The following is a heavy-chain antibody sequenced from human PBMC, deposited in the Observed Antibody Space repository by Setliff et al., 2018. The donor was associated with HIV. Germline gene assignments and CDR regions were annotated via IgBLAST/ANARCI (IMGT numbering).Heavy chain of an antibody. CDR1: GGSISSYY. Sequence: SETLSLTCTVSGGSISSYYWSWIRRPPGKGLEWIGYIYYSGSSNYNPSLKSRVTISVDTSKNHFSLKLSSVTAADTAVYYCASLSSGSDWYFDLWGRGTLVTVSS. CDR3: ASLSSGSDWYFDL. V-gene: IGHV4-59*01. CDR2: IYYSGSS. J-gene: IGHJ2*01. D-gene: IGHD3-22*01.